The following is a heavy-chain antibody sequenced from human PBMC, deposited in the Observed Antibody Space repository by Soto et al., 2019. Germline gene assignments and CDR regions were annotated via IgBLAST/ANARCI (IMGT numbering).Heavy chain of an antibody. CDR3: ARLGYCGGDCYDAFDI. CDR2: IYPGDSDT. Sequence: GESLKISCKGSGYSFTSYWIGWVRQMPGKGLEWMGIIYPGDSDTRYSPSFQGQVTISADKSISTAYLQWSSLKASDTAMYYCARLGYCGGDCYDAFDIWGQGTMVTVSS. J-gene: IGHJ3*02. D-gene: IGHD2-21*02. CDR1: GYSFTSYW. V-gene: IGHV5-51*01.